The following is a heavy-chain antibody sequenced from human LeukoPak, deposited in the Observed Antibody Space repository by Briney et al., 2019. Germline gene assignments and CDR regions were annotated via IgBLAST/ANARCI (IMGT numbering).Heavy chain of an antibody. J-gene: IGHJ4*02. CDR2: IRSKAHGGTT. CDR1: GFTFGDYA. V-gene: IGHV3-49*03. CDR3: PRAGRYCSGGSCYSFY. D-gene: IGHD2-15*01. Sequence: GGSLRLSCTASGFTFGDYAMSWFRQAPGEGLEWVGFIRSKAHGGTTEYAASVKGRFTISRDDSKSIAYLQMDSLKTEDTAVYYCPRAGRYCSGGSCYSFYWGQGTLVTVSS.